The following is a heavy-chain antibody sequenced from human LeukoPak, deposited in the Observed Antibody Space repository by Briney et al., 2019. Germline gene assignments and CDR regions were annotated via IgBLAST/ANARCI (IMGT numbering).Heavy chain of an antibody. V-gene: IGHV4-39*02. J-gene: IGHJ6*02. CDR3: ARGHQAGATRFYYYYYGMDV. Sequence: SETLSLTCTVSGGSISGSSYYWGWIRQPPGKGLEWIGSIYYSGSTYYNPSLKSRVTISVDTSKNQFSLKLNSVTATDTAVYYCARGHQAGATRFYYYYYGMDVWGQGTTVTVSS. D-gene: IGHD1-26*01. CDR2: IYYSGST. CDR1: GGSISGSSYY.